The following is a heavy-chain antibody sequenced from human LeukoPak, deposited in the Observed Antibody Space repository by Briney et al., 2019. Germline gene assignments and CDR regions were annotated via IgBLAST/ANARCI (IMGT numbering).Heavy chain of an antibody. CDR2: ISGSGDST. CDR3: AKYLSAKGPPYALEV. J-gene: IGHJ6*02. V-gene: IGHV3-23*01. CDR1: DXTFRSYA. Sequence: PGGSLRLSCAASDXTFRSYAMQWVRQAQGKGLEWVSGISGSGDSTFYADSVKGRFTISRDNSKNTLYLQMNSLRAEDTAVYYCAKYLSAKGPPYALEVWGQGTTVTVSS.